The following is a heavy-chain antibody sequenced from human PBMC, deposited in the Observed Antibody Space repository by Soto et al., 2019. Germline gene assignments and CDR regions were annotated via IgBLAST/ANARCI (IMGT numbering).Heavy chain of an antibody. V-gene: IGHV3-74*01. CDR2: INGDGSNT. J-gene: IGHJ5*02. CDR1: GFTFSDYW. Sequence: EVQLVESGGGLVQRGGSLRLSCAASGFTFSDYWMHWVRQAPGKGPVWLSRINGDGSNTNHAHFVKGRFTISRDNAKNTLYLQINSLRAEDTAVYYCVRSKTTLTIDWLDPWGRGTQVTVSS. D-gene: IGHD4-17*01. CDR3: VRSKTTLTIDWLDP.